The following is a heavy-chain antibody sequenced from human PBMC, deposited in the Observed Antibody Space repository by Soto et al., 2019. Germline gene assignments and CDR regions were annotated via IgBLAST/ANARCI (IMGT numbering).Heavy chain of an antibody. V-gene: IGHV3-23*01. CDR2: ISGSGGST. CDR3: AIRGLTKSEVRGYFDY. J-gene: IGHJ4*02. Sequence: GGSLRLSCAASGFTFSSYDMTWVRQAPGKGLEWVSAISGSGGSTNYGDSVKGRFTISRDNSKNTLFMQMNSLRAEDTAVYYCAIRGLTKSEVRGYFDYWGRGTLVTVSS. D-gene: IGHD3-10*01. CDR1: GFTFSSYD.